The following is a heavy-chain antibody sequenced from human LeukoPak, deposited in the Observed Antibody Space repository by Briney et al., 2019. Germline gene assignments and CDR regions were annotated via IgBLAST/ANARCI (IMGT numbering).Heavy chain of an antibody. CDR1: AGSISSYY. CDR3: ARGCGYNYFDY. CDR2: IYYSGST. J-gene: IGHJ4*02. V-gene: IGHV4-59*01. Sequence: PSETLSLTCSVSAGSISSYYWSWMRQPPGKGLEWIGYIYYSGSTNYKPSLRSRVTISVDTSKNQFSLKLTSVTAADTAEYYCARGCGYNYFDYWGQGTLVTVSS. D-gene: IGHD5-24*01.